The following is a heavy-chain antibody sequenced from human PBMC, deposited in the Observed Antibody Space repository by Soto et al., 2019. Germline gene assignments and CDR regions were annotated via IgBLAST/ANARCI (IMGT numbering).Heavy chain of an antibody. CDR1: GFTVCIYA. Sequence: GRSLRLSCAASGFTVCIYAMSVVRQAPGKGLEWVSAISGSGGSTYYADSVKGRFTISRDNSKNTLYLQMNSLRAEDTAVYYCAKLAVAARRAPPSYYYGMDVWGQGTTVTVSS. CDR2: ISGSGGST. V-gene: IGHV3-23*01. J-gene: IGHJ6*02. D-gene: IGHD6-6*01. CDR3: AKLAVAARRAPPSYYYGMDV.